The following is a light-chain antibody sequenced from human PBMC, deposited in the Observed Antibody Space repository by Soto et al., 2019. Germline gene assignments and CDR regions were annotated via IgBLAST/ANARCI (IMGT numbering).Light chain of an antibody. V-gene: IGKV4-1*01. Sequence: IVVTQSPDSLPVSLGERATISCKSSQSVLYNSNNKNYLSWYQQKPGQPPKLLIYWASTRDSGVPDRFIGSGSGTDFTLTISSLQAEDGAVYYCRQYLRTFGQGTKVEIK. CDR1: QSVLYNSNNKNY. CDR2: WAS. CDR3: RQYLRT. J-gene: IGKJ1*01.